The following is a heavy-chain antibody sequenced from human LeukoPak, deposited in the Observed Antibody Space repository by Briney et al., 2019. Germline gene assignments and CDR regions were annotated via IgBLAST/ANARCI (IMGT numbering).Heavy chain of an antibody. D-gene: IGHD3-9*01. CDR1: GGSISSSNW. V-gene: IGHV4-4*02. CDR2: IYHSGST. CDR3: ARVCSVGYYDILTGSNRWVYYYYMDV. J-gene: IGHJ6*03. Sequence: PSGTLSLTCAVSGGSISSSNWWSWVRQPPGKGLEWIGEIYHSGSTNYNPSLKSRVTISVDKSKNQFSLKLSSVTAADTAVYYCARVCSVGYYDILTGSNRWVYYYYMDVWGKGTTVTVSS.